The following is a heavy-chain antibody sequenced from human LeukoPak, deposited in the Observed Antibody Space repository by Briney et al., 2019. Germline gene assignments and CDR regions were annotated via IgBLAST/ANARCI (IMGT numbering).Heavy chain of an antibody. D-gene: IGHD4-17*01. CDR2: IDTDGSSA. CDR1: GFTFSDYW. J-gene: IGHJ4*02. V-gene: IGHV3-74*01. Sequence: PGGSLRLSCAASGFTFSDYWMHWVRQAPGKGLVWVSRIDTDGSSATYADSVKGRFTLSRDNAKNTVYLQMNSLRVEDTGVYYCASALTTVTPHFHYWGQGTLVTVSS. CDR3: ASALTTVTPHFHY.